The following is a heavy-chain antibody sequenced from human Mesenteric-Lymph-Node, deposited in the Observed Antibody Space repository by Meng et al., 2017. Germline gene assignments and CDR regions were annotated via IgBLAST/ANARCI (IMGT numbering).Heavy chain of an antibody. V-gene: IGHV3-48*03. D-gene: IGHD4-17*01. CDR3: ARDDDYGDFDSQNFDS. CDR2: ISSSGSTI. J-gene: IGHJ4*02. CDR1: GFTFSRCE. Sequence: GGSLRLSCAASGFTFSRCEMNWVRQAPGKGLEWVSYISSSGSTIYYADSVKGRFTVSRDNAKNSLYLQMNSLRADDTAVYYCARDDDYGDFDSQNFDSWGQGNLVTVSS.